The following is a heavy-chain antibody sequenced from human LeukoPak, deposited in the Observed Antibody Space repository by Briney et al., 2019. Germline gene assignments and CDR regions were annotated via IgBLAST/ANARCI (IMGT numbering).Heavy chain of an antibody. J-gene: IGHJ3*02. D-gene: IGHD5-24*01. CDR1: GFTFSSYA. Sequence: PGGSLRLSCAASGFTFSSYAMSWVRQAPGKGLDWVSAISDSGGSTSYADSVKGRFTISRDNSKNTLYLQMNSLRAEDTAIYYCAKSRDGYNYGAFDIWGQGTMVTVSS. V-gene: IGHV3-23*01. CDR2: ISDSGGST. CDR3: AKSRDGYNYGAFDI.